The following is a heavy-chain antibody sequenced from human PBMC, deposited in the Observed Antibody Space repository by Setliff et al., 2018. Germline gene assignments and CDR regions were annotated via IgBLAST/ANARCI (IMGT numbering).Heavy chain of an antibody. Sequence: GGSLRLSCAASGFIFGNSWMSWVRQPPGKGLEWVANINQDASEKDYVDSVKGRFTISRDNARNSLYLQMNSLRAEDTAVYYCASSVAAAGMLYYYYGMDVWGQGTTVTVSS. J-gene: IGHJ6*02. CDR3: ASSVAAAGMLYYYYGMDV. CDR1: GFIFGNSW. CDR2: INQDASEK. V-gene: IGHV3-7*01. D-gene: IGHD6-13*01.